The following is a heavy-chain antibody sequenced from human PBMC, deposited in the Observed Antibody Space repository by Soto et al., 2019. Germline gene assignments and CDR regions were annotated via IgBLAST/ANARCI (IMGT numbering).Heavy chain of an antibody. J-gene: IGHJ5*02. CDR3: ARDGCSGSNCLNWFDP. Sequence: EVQLVESGGGLVQPGGSLRLSCAASGFTFSSYSMNWVRQAPGKGLEWVSYISSSSTTKYYADSVKGRFTISRDNAKNSLCLKMNSLRAEDTAVYYCARDGCSGSNCLNWFDPWGQGTLVTVSS. V-gene: IGHV3-48*01. CDR1: GFTFSSYS. CDR2: ISSSSTTK. D-gene: IGHD2-15*01.